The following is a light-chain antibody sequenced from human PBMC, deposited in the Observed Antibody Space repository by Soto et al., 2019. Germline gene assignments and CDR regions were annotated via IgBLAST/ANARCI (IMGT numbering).Light chain of an antibody. CDR2: GVS. CDR1: QSVTNSF. Sequence: ENVLTQSPGTLSLSPGERATLSCRASQSVTNSFFAWYQQKPGLPPRLLIHGVSSRATGIPDRVSGSGSGTDFTLTISRLEPGDFVVYYCQQYSTLPHTFGQGTKLEVK. J-gene: IGKJ2*01. CDR3: QQYSTLPHT. V-gene: IGKV3-20*01.